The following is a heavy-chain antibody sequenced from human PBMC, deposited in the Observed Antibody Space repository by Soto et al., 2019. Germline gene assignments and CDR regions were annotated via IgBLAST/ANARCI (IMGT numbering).Heavy chain of an antibody. V-gene: IGHV2-5*02. CDR3: AHRGHSGDYVQ. D-gene: IGHD4-17*01. CDR2: VYWDDDK. J-gene: IGHJ4*02. Sequence: QITLKESCPTLVIPTQTLTLTCTFSGFSLSTSGVGVDCIRQPPGKALEWLARVYWDDDKRYSPSLKSRLTITKDTSKNQVVLTMTNMDPVDTATYYCAHRGHSGDYVQWGQGTLVTVSS. CDR1: GFSLSTSGVG.